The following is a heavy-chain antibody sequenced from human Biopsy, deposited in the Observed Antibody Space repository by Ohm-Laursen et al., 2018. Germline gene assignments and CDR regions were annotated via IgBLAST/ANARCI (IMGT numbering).Heavy chain of an antibody. CDR3: ASAGYNPDWNFDL. CDR1: GGPIDSYY. CDR2: IYFTGRT. D-gene: IGHD5-24*01. V-gene: IGHV4-59*12. Sequence: GTLSLTWTVSGGPIDSYYWSWIRQPPGKALEWIGYIYFTGRTSYNPSLKSRVTMSVNTSKKQFSLRLISVTAADTAVYYCASAGYNPDWNFDLWGRGTRVTVSS. J-gene: IGHJ2*01.